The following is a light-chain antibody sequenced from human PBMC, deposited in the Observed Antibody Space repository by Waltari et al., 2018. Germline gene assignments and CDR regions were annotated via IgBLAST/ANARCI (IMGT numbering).Light chain of an antibody. J-gene: IGKJ2*01. CDR3: QQYNSYPYT. CDR2: KAS. Sequence: DIQMTQSPSTLYATVGDRVTITCRASQSISSWLAWYQQKPGKAPKLLIYKASSLESGGPSRFSGSGSGTEFTLTISSLQPDDFATYYCQQYNSYPYTFGQGTKLESK. V-gene: IGKV1-5*03. CDR1: QSISSW.